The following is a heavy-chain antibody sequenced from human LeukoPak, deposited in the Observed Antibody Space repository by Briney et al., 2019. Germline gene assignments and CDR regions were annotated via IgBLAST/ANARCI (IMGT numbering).Heavy chain of an antibody. CDR3: AKGSAPFRSYYYDSSGYYYDDY. Sequence: GGSLGLSCAASGFTFDDYAMHWVRHAPGKGLEWVSLISGDGGSTYYADSVKGRFTISRDNSKNSLYRQMNSLRTEDTALYYCAKGSAPFRSYYYDSSGYYYDDYWGQGTLVTVSS. CDR1: GFTFDDYA. V-gene: IGHV3-43*02. CDR2: ISGDGGST. J-gene: IGHJ4*02. D-gene: IGHD3-22*01.